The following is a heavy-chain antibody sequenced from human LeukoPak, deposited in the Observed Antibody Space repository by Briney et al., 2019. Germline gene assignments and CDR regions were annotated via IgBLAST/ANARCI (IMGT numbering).Heavy chain of an antibody. D-gene: IGHD2-15*01. CDR2: VYYSGST. Sequence: SETLSLTCTVSGGSISSYYWTWIRQPPGKGLEWIGYVYYSGSTNYNPSLKSRVTMSVDTSTKQFSLKVSSVTAADSAVYYCARGVVSAATNFDYWGQGTLVTVSS. J-gene: IGHJ4*02. CDR3: ARGVVSAATNFDY. V-gene: IGHV4-59*01. CDR1: GGSISSYY.